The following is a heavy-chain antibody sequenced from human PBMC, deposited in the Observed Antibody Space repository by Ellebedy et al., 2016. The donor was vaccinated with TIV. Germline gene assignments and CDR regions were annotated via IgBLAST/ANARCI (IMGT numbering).Heavy chain of an antibody. V-gene: IGHV3-23*01. D-gene: IGHD6-6*01. CDR1: GFTFSNYA. CDR2: ISGSGEYT. CDR3: ARMLSYTSSSFSSFDS. Sequence: GGSLRLSCAASGFTFSNYAMSWVRRSPGKGLDWVSLISGSGEYTYYADSVKGRLTISRDNSMDTLYLQMNSLRAEDTAVYYCARMLSYTSSSFSSFDSWGQGTLVTVSS. J-gene: IGHJ4*02.